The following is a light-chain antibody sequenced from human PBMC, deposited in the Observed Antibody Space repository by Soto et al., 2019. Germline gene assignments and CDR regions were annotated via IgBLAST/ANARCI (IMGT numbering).Light chain of an antibody. J-gene: IGLJ2*01. Sequence: QSVLTQPPSVSGALGQRVTISCTGSSSNIGAGYDVHWYQQLPGTAPKLLIYGNSNRPSGVPDRFSGSKSGTSASLAITGLQAEDEADYYCQSYDSSLSVVFGGGTKLTVL. CDR3: QSYDSSLSVV. V-gene: IGLV1-40*01. CDR2: GNS. CDR1: SSNIGAGYD.